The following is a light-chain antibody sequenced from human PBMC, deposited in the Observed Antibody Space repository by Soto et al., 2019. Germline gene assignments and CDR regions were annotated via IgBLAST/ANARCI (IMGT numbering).Light chain of an antibody. CDR2: AAS. Sequence: EIPMTQSPASLSASLGDRVTITCRASQSISSYLNWYQQKPGKAPKLLIYAASSLQSGVPSRFSGSGSGTDFTLTISSLQPEDFATYYCQQSYNTPSITFGQGARLEI. V-gene: IGKV1-39*01. J-gene: IGKJ5*01. CDR3: QQSYNTPSIT. CDR1: QSISSY.